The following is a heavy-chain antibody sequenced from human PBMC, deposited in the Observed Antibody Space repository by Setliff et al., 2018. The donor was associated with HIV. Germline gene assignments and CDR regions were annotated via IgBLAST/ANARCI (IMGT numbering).Heavy chain of an antibody. Sequence: ASVKVSCKASGGTFSRNPISWVRQAPGRGLEWMGWINPNSGGTNLAQKFQGRVTLTRDTSINAVYLEVSRLGSDDRALYYCATSPIAVPPYYFESWGQGTLVTVSS. V-gene: IGHV1-2*02. J-gene: IGHJ4*02. CDR1: GGTFSRNP. D-gene: IGHD6-19*01. CDR2: INPNSGGT. CDR3: ATSPIAVPPYYFES.